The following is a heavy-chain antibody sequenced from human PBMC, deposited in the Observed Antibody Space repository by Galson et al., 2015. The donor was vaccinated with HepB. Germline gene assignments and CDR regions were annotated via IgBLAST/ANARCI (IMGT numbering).Heavy chain of an antibody. CDR3: ARSSGDKGDSFDY. D-gene: IGHD4-17*01. CDR1: GGSISSNAYY. CDR2: VSYSGNT. V-gene: IGHV4-39*01. J-gene: IGHJ4*02. Sequence: ETLSLTCTVSGGSISSNAYYWAWIRQAPGKGLEWIGSVSYSGNTYDSPSLKSRVTTSVDTSRNKFSLILTSMTAADTAVYYCARSSGDKGDSFDYWGQGALVTVSS.